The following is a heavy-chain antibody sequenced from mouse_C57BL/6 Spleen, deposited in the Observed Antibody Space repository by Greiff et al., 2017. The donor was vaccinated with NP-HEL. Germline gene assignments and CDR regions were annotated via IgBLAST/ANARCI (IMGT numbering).Heavy chain of an antibody. D-gene: IGHD2-3*01. V-gene: IGHV1-69*01. CDR2: IDPSDSYT. J-gene: IGHJ2*01. Sequence: LQESGAELVMPGASVKLSCKASGYTFTSYWMHWVKQRPGQGLEWIGEIDPSDSYTNYNQKFKGKSTLTVDKSSSTAYMQLSSLTSEDSAVYYCARPGYDGYFDYWGQGTTLTVAS. CDR1: GYTFTSYW. CDR3: ARPGYDGYFDY.